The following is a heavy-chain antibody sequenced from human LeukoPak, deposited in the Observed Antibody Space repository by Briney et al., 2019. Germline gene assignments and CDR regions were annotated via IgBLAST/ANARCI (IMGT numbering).Heavy chain of an antibody. CDR2: INHSGST. V-gene: IGHV4-34*01. J-gene: IGHJ4*02. CDR3: ARGITIFAIAY. CDR1: GGSFSGYY. Sequence: PSETLSLTCAVYGGSFSGYYWSWIRQPPGKGLEWIGEINHSGSTNYNPSLKSRVTISVDTSKNQSSLKLSSVTAADTAVYYCARGITIFAIAYWGQGTLVTVSS. D-gene: IGHD3-3*01.